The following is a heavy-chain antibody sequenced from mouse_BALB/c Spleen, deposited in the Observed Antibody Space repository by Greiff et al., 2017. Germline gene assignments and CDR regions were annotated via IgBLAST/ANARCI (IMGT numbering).Heavy chain of an antibody. D-gene: IGHD2-4*01. V-gene: IGHV1-7*01. J-gene: IGHJ4*01. Sequence: QVQLKESGAELAKPGASVKMSCKASGYTFTSYWMHWVKQRPGQGLEWIGYINPSTGYTEYNQKFKDKATLTADKSSSTAYMQLSSLTSEDSAVYYCARSRDYDGGSYGYWGQGTSVTVSS. CDR1: GYTFTSYW. CDR2: INPSTGYT. CDR3: ARSRDYDGGSYGY.